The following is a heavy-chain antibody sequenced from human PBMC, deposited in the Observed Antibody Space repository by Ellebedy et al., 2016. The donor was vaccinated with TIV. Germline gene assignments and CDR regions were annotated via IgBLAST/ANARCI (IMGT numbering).Heavy chain of an antibody. CDR2: IYSGGST. J-gene: IGHJ4*02. CDR1: GFTVSSNY. CDR3: ARTRSLRLTETPDY. Sequence: GESLKISCAASGFTVSSNYMSWVRQAPGKGLEWVSVIYSGGSTYYADSVKGRFTISRDNSKNTLYLQMNSLRAEDTAVYYCARTRSLRLTETPDYWGQGTLVTVSS. V-gene: IGHV3-66*01. D-gene: IGHD1/OR15-1a*01.